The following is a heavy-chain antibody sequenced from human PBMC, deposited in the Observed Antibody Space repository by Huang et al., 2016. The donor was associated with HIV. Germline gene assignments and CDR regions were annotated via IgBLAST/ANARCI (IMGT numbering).Heavy chain of an antibody. V-gene: IGHV7-4-1*02. D-gene: IGHD3-9*01. Sequence: QVQLVQSGSELTKPGASVTVSCKASGYTFTTYSLIWVRQAPGQGVEWMGWINTKTGKSTYAQGFTGRFVFSLDTTDNTAYLQISSLKTDDTAKYFCARYRLTGTFLDSWGQGTQVTVSS. J-gene: IGHJ4*02. CDR1: GYTFTTYS. CDR3: ARYRLTGTFLDS. CDR2: INTKTGKS.